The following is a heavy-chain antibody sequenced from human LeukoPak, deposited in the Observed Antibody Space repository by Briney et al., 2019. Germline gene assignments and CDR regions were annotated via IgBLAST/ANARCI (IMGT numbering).Heavy chain of an antibody. J-gene: IGHJ4*02. CDR3: ARGTLLRYFDWLSTPKRSYYFDY. V-gene: IGHV1-46*01. CDR2: INPSGGST. CDR1: GYTFTSYY. Sequence: ASVKVSCKASGYTFTSYYMHWVRQAPGQGLEWMGIINPSGGSTSYAQKFQGRVTMTWDTSISTAYMELSRLRSDDTAVYYCARGTLLRYFDWLSTPKRSYYFDYWGQGTLVTVSS. D-gene: IGHD3-9*01.